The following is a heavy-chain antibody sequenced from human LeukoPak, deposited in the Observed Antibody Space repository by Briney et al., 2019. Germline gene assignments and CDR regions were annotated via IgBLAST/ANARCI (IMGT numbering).Heavy chain of an antibody. J-gene: IGHJ5*02. Sequence: SETLSLTCTVSGGSISSGSYYWSWIRQPAGKRLEWIGHIYRGGSTNYNPSLKSRVTISVDTSKNQFSLKLSSVTAADTAVYYCARDGTLLWFGELLSGWFDPWGQGTLVTVSS. D-gene: IGHD3-10*01. CDR3: ARDGTLLWFGELLSGWFDP. CDR1: GGSISSGSYY. V-gene: IGHV4-61*09. CDR2: IYRGGST.